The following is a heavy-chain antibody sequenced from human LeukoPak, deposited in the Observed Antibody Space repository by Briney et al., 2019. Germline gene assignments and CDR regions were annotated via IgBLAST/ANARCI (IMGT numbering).Heavy chain of an antibody. CDR3: ARNSGWYGVS. CDR2: VDYSGGDT. CDR1: GFTLSSYE. V-gene: IGHV3-23*01. D-gene: IGHD6-19*01. J-gene: IGHJ4*02. Sequence: GGSLRLSCTASGFTLSSYEMSWIRQAPGKGLERVSSVDYSGGDTHYADSVMGRFTISRDNSKHTLYLQLHSLNADDTAVYYCARNSGWYGVSWGQGTLVTVSS.